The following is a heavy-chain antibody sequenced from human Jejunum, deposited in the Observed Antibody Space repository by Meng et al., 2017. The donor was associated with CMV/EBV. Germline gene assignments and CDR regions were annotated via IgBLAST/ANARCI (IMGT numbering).Heavy chain of an antibody. CDR1: GFSFGDCY. CDR2: ISLSGSTI. D-gene: IGHD3-16*02. CDR3: ARGGGFIRFDP. J-gene: IGHJ5*02. Sequence: CAASGFSFGDCYMSWIRQAPGKGLEWLSSISLSGSTIYYADSVKGRFTISRDNANNLLYLQMNSLRADDTAVYYCARGGGFIRFDPWGQGTLVTVSS. V-gene: IGHV3-11*01.